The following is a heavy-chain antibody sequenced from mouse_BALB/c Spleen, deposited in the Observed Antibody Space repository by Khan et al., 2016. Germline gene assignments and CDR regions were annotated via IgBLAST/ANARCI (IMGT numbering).Heavy chain of an antibody. J-gene: IGHJ3*01. CDR1: GYAFTNYL. D-gene: IGHD1-1*01. CDR2: INPGSGGT. V-gene: IGHV1-54*01. CDR3: ARGPPHHYGSSYWSAY. Sequence: QVQLQQSGAELVRPGTSVKVSCKASGYAFTNYLIEWVKQRPGQGLEWIGVINPGSGGTNYNEKFKGKTTLTADKSSSTAYMQHSSLTSDDSAGYFRARGPPHHYGSSYWSAYWGQGPLLTVSA.